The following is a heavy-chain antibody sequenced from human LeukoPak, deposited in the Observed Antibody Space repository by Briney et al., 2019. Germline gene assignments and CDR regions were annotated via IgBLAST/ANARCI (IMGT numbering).Heavy chain of an antibody. J-gene: IGHJ4*02. V-gene: IGHV3-48*01. CDR1: GFTFSSYN. Sequence: PGGSLRPSCAASGFTFSSYNMNWVRQAPGKGLEWVSYITLSGTSIYYADSVKGRFTISRDNAKNSLYLQMNTLRAEDTAVYYCASESPSSSSRTLDYWGQGTLVTVSS. CDR2: ITLSGTSI. CDR3: ASESPSSSSRTLDY. D-gene: IGHD2-2*01.